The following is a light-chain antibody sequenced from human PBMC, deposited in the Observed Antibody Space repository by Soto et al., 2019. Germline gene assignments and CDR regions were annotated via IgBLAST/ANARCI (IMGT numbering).Light chain of an antibody. CDR2: GVS. CDR3: QQYGSSPPT. Sequence: EIVLTQSPGILSLSPGERATLSCRASLSVTSNFLAWYQQKPGQAPRLLIYGVSSRATGIPDRFSGSGSGTDFTLTISRLEPEDFAVYHCQQYGSSPPTFGQGTKVEIK. V-gene: IGKV3-20*01. CDR1: LSVTSNF. J-gene: IGKJ1*01.